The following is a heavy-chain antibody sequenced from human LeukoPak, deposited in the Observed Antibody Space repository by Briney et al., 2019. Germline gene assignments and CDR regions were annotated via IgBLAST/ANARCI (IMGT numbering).Heavy chain of an antibody. Sequence: GGSLRLFCSASGFTFSGYAMHWVRQAPGKGLEYVSGISSNGGSTYYADSVKGRFTISRDNSKSTLYLQMSSLRAEDTAVYYCVKDSHFAMACSGGSCSFDYWGQGTLGSVSS. CDR1: GFTFSGYA. J-gene: IGHJ4*02. CDR3: VKDSHFAMACSGGSCSFDY. V-gene: IGHV3-64D*06. CDR2: ISSNGGST. D-gene: IGHD2-15*01.